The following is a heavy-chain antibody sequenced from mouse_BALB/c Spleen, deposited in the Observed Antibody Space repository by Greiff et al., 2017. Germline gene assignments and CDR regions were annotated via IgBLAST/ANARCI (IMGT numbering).Heavy chain of an antibody. Sequence: QVQLQQPGAELVKPGASVKLSCKASGYTFTSYWMHWVKQRPGQGLEWIGEIDPSDSYTNYNQKFKGKATLTVDKSSSTAYMQLSSLTSEDSAVYYCARRDSSGYYYAMDYWGQGTSVTVAS. D-gene: IGHD3-2*01. CDR1: GYTFTSYW. CDR2: IDPSDSYT. CDR3: ARRDSSGYYYAMDY. V-gene: IGHV1-69*02. J-gene: IGHJ4*01.